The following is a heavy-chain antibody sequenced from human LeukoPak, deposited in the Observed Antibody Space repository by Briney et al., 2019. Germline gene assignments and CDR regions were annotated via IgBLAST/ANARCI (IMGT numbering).Heavy chain of an antibody. V-gene: IGHV4-59*01. CDR3: ARAYSGSYLDAFDI. J-gene: IGHJ3*02. Sequence: SETLSLTCTVSGGSISSYYWSWIRQPPGKGLEWIGYTYDSGSTNYNPSLKSRVTISVDTSKNQFSLKLSSVTAADTAVYYCARAYSGSYLDAFDIWGQGTMVTVSS. CDR2: TYDSGST. CDR1: GGSISSYY. D-gene: IGHD1-26*01.